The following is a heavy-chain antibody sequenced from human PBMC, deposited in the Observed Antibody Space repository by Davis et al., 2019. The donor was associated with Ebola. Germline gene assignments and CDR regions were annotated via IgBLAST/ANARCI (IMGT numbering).Heavy chain of an antibody. CDR1: GGSFSGYY. CDR3: ARHPRPYSSSWPRAFDP. CDR2: INHSGST. Sequence: MPSETLSLTCAVYGGSFSGYYWSWIRQPPGKGLEWIGEINHSGSTNYNPSLKSLVTISVDTSKNQFSLKLSSVTAADTAVYYCARHPRPYSSSWPRAFDPWGQGTLVTVSS. D-gene: IGHD6-13*01. V-gene: IGHV4-34*01. J-gene: IGHJ5*02.